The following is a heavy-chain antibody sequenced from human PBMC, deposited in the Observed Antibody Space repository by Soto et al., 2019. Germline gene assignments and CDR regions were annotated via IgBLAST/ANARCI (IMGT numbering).Heavy chain of an antibody. Sequence: QVHLVESGGGVVQPGRSLRLSCAASGFTFSSYAMHWVRQAPGKGLEWVAVISYDGSNKYYADSVKGRFTISRDNSKNTLYLQMNSLRAEDTAVYYCARVKWELPDYWGQGTLVTVSS. J-gene: IGHJ4*02. D-gene: IGHD1-26*01. V-gene: IGHV3-30-3*01. CDR2: ISYDGSNK. CDR3: ARVKWELPDY. CDR1: GFTFSSYA.